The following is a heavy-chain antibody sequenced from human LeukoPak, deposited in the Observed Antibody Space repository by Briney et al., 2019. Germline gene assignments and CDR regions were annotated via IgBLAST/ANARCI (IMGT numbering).Heavy chain of an antibody. CDR1: GFTFSSHW. Sequence: PGGSLRLSCAASGFTFSSHWMTWVRQAPGKGLECVASIEKDGSEAYYLDSVKGRFTISRDNAKDSLYLQMNSLRAEDTAVYYCARVVRNYYDSSGYYWPGGYYYGMDVWGQGTTVTVSS. V-gene: IGHV3-7*02. J-gene: IGHJ6*02. D-gene: IGHD3-22*01. CDR3: ARVVRNYYDSSGYYWPGGYYYGMDV. CDR2: IEKDGSEA.